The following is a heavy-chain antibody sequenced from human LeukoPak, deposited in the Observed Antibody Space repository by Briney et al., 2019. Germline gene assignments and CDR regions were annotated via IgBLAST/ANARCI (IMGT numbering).Heavy chain of an antibody. CDR3: AKAPVTTCRGAYCYPFDY. D-gene: IGHD2-21*01. J-gene: IGHJ4*02. Sequence: GGSLRLSCTASGFTFSDYYISWIRQAPGKGLEWVSYISSSGSNIYYADSVKGRFTISRDSSKNTLFLQMNRLRTEDAAVYYCAKAPVTTCRGAYCYPFDYWGQGTLVTVSS. CDR2: ISSSGSNI. CDR1: GFTFSDYY. V-gene: IGHV3-11*01.